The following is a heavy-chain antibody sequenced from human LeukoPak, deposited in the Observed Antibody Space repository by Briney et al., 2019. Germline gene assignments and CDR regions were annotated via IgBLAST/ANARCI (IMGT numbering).Heavy chain of an antibody. J-gene: IGHJ6*03. D-gene: IGHD3-22*01. CDR3: ARESSRGYYYVSPSTYYMDV. CDR2: ISAYKGKT. CDR1: GYTFTSYV. Sequence: ASVKVSCKASGYTFTSYVISGVGQAPGQGREGVGWISAYKGKTNYAQKLQRRVTMTTGTSTSTAYMELRSLRSAATAVYYCARESSRGYYYVSPSTYYMDVWGKGTTVTISS. V-gene: IGHV1-18*01.